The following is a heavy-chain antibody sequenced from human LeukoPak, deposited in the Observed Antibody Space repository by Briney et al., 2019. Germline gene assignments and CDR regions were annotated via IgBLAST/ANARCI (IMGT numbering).Heavy chain of an antibody. CDR2: INPSGGST. CDR1: GYTFTCYY. D-gene: IGHD3-3*01. J-gene: IGHJ4*02. CDR3: AREWSGRRKTDY. V-gene: IGHV1-46*01. Sequence: ASVKVSCKASGYTFTCYYMHWVRQAPGQGLEWMGIINPSGGSTSYAQKFQGRVTMTRDTSTSTVYMELSSLRSEDTAVYYCAREWSGRRKTDYWGQGTLVTVSS.